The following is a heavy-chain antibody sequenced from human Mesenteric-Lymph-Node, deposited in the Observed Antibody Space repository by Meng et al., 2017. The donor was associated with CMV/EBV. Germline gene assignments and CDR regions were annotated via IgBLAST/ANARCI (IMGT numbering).Heavy chain of an antibody. CDR1: GYTFTGYY. CDR2: INPNSGGT. J-gene: IGHJ6*02. Sequence: ASVKVSCKASGYTFTGYYMHWVRQAPGQGLEWMGWINPNSGGTNYAQKFQGRVTMTRDTSISTAYMELSRLRSEDTAVYYCARGPVVPAAIVGSGMDVWGQGTTVTVSS. CDR3: ARGPVVPAAIVGSGMDV. V-gene: IGHV1-2*02. D-gene: IGHD2-2*02.